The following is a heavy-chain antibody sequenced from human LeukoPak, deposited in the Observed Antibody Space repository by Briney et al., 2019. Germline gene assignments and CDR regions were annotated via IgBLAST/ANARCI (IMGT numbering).Heavy chain of an antibody. Sequence: GGSLRLSCAASGFIFSRYWMSWVRQAPGKGLEWVSYISSSSSLIYYADSVKGRFTISRDNARNSLYLQMNSLRAEDTAVYYCARDWGTAAARTSLFDYWGQGTLVTVSS. CDR1: GFIFSRYW. CDR3: ARDWGTAAARTSLFDY. D-gene: IGHD6-13*01. CDR2: ISSSSSLI. J-gene: IGHJ4*02. V-gene: IGHV3-48*04.